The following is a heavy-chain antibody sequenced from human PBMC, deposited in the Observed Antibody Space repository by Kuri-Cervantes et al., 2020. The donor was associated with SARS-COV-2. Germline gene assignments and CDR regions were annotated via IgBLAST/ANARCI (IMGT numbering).Heavy chain of an antibody. Sequence: ASVKVSCKASGYTFTGHYMHWVRQAPGQGLEWMGWINPNSGGTNYARKFQGRVTMTRDTSTSTVYMELSSLRSEDTAVYYCARGAPIVVVPAAKGDDAFDIWGQGTMVTVSS. CDR2: INPNSGGT. CDR3: ARGAPIVVVPAAKGDDAFDI. CDR1: GYTFTGHY. D-gene: IGHD2-2*01. V-gene: IGHV1-2*02. J-gene: IGHJ3*02.